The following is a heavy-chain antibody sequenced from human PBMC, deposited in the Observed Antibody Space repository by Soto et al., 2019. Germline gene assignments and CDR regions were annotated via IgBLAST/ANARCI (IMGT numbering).Heavy chain of an antibody. D-gene: IGHD3-3*01. CDR2: MQQRGST. J-gene: IGHJ6*02. Sequence: SETLSFTCAVYGEPLSAYYWTWICQPPGKGLERRGAMQQRGSTKYTPSLNSRVTMSADTSKKHFSLKVTSVTAADTAVYYCPRGTVYVPFLLPCLDVWGQGTTVTVSS. V-gene: IGHV4-34*01. CDR1: GEPLSAYY. CDR3: PRGTVYVPFLLPCLDV.